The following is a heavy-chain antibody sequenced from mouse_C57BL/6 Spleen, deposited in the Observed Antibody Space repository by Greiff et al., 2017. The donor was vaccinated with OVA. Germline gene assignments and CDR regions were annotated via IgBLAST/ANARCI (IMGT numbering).Heavy chain of an antibody. J-gene: IGHJ2*01. V-gene: IGHV10-1*01. CDR2: IRSKSNNYAT. Sequence: VKLVESGGGLVQPKGSLKLSCAASGFSFNTYAMNWVRQAPGKGLEWVARIRSKSNNYATYYADSVKDRFTISRDDSESMLYLQMNNLKTEDTAMYYCVRHEPHFDYWGQGTTRTVSA. CDR1: GFSFNTYA. CDR3: VRHEPHFDY.